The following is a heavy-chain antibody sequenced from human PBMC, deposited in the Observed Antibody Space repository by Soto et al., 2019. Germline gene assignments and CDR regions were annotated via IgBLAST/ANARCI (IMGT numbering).Heavy chain of an antibody. D-gene: IGHD3-22*01. CDR2: IIPIFGTA. V-gene: IGHV1-69*06. CDR3: ARIEYDGSGSKRSLGENRFNR. J-gene: IGHJ5*02. CDR1: GGTFSSYA. Sequence: APVEVSCKASGGTFSSYAISWVLQAPGQGLEWMGGIIPIFGTANYAQKFQGRVRIPADKSTSPAYMALSSLRAEETSGSYGARIEYDGSGSKRSLGENRFNRSGHVALVSVS.